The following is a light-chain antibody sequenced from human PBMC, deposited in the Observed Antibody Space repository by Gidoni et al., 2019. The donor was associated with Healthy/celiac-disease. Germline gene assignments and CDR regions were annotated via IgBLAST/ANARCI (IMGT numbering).Light chain of an antibody. Sequence: DIVMTQSPDSLAVSLGERATINCKSSQSVLYSSDNKNYLAWYQQKPGQPPKLLIFWSSSRDSGVPDRFSGSGSGTDFTLTISSLQAEDVAVYYCHQYYNTPLTFGGGTKVEIK. V-gene: IGKV4-1*01. CDR2: WSS. CDR3: HQYYNTPLT. J-gene: IGKJ4*01. CDR1: QSVLYSSDNKNY.